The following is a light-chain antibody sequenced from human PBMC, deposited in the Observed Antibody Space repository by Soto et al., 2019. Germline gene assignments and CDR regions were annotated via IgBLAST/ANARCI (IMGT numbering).Light chain of an antibody. Sequence: SALSQPASVSGSPRQSIPISCTGTSSDVGGIAYVFWYQHQPGQAPKLIIYDVTKRPSGVSNRFSCSKPDYTASLTISGNQAEHGGDYYCGSITRSSTSVFGTGTKVTVL. CDR3: GSITRSSTSV. J-gene: IGLJ1*01. V-gene: IGLV2-14*01. CDR1: SSDVGGIAY. CDR2: DVT.